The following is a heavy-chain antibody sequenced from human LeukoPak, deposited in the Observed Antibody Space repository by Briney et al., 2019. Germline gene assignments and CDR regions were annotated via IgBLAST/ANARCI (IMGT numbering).Heavy chain of an antibody. CDR3: ARASDSSGWYQRPWIYYFDY. J-gene: IGHJ4*02. CDR1: GFTVSRNY. D-gene: IGHD6-19*01. V-gene: IGHV3-53*01. CDR2: IYSGGNT. Sequence: GSLRLSCAASGFTVSRNYISWVRQAPGKGLEWVSLIYSGGNTYYSDCVKGRFTISRDNSKNTLFLQMNSLRAEDTAVYYCARASDSSGWYQRPWIYYFDYWGQGTLVTVSS.